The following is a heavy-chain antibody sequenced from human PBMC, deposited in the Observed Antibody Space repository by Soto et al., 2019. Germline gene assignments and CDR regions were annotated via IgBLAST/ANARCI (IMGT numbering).Heavy chain of an antibody. CDR1: GFTFSSDS. CDR3: ARAPVLRYFDRLSEGDYYGMDV. V-gene: IGHV3-21*01. J-gene: IGHJ6*02. CDR2: ISSSSSYI. D-gene: IGHD3-9*01. Sequence: SLRLSCGASGFTFSSDSMNWVRQAPGKGLEWVSSISSSSSYIYYADSVKGRFTISRDNAKNSLYLQMNSLRAEDTAVYYCARAPVLRYFDRLSEGDYYGMDVWGQGTTVTVSS.